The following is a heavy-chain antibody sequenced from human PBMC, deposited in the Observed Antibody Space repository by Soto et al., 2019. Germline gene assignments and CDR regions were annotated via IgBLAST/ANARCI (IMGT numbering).Heavy chain of an antibody. CDR1: GGTFSSYA. CDR2: IIPIFGTA. J-gene: IGHJ6*02. Sequence: QVQLVQSGAEVKKPGSSVKVSCKASGGTFSSYAISWVRQAPGQGLEWMGGIIPIFGTANYAQKFQGRVTITADESTSTAYMGLSSLMSEDTAVYYCARDRILVVTAIRTDGMDVWGQGTTVTVSS. D-gene: IGHD2-21*02. CDR3: ARDRILVVTAIRTDGMDV. V-gene: IGHV1-69*12.